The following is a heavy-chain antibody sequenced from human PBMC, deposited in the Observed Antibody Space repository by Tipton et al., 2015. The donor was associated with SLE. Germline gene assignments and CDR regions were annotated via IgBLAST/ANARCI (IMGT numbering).Heavy chain of an antibody. Sequence: SLRLSCAASGFTFDDYAMHWVRQAPGKGLEWLSGISWHGDTFYADSVKGRFTTSRDNAKNSLSLQMNSLRTEDTALYFCAKDILGLGYCTGLADWGQGTLVIVSS. CDR1: GFTFDDYA. CDR3: AKDILGLGYCTGLAD. D-gene: IGHD2-8*02. J-gene: IGHJ4*02. V-gene: IGHV3-9*01. CDR2: ISWHGDT.